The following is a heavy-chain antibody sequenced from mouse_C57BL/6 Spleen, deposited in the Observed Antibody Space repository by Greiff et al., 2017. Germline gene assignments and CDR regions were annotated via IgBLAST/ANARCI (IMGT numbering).Heavy chain of an antibody. J-gene: IGHJ1*03. CDR3: ARGGTDYYGRRYWYFDV. V-gene: IGHV5-16*01. D-gene: IGHD1-1*01. CDR2: INYDGSST. Sequence: EVMLMESEGGLVQPGSSMKLSCTASGFTFSDYYMAWVRQVPEKGLEWVANINYDGSSTYYLDSLKSRFIISRDNAKNILYLQMSSLKSEDTATYYCARGGTDYYGRRYWYFDVWGTGTTVTVSS. CDR1: GFTFSDYY.